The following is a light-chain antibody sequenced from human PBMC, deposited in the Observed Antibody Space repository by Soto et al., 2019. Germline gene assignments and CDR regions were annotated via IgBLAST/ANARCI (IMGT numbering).Light chain of an antibody. V-gene: IGKV3-11*01. J-gene: IGKJ2*01. CDR1: PSVSSY. CDR3: QQRSNWPPYT. CDR2: DAS. Sequence: EIVLTQSPATLSLSPGARATLSCRASPSVSSYLDWYQQKPGQAPRLLIYDASNRATGTPARFSGSGSGTDFTLTISSIEPEDFAVYYCQQRSNWPPYTFGQGTKLEIK.